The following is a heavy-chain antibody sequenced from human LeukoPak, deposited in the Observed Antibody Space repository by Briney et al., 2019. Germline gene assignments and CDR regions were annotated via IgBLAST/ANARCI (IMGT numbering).Heavy chain of an antibody. Sequence: PGRSLRLSCAASGFTFSSYAMHWVRQAPGKGLEWVAVISYDGSNKYYADSVKGRFTISRDNSKNTLYLQMNSLRAEDTAVYYCARGGRYYYDSSGYSRPSLPFDYWGQGTLVTVSS. J-gene: IGHJ4*02. V-gene: IGHV3-30-3*01. CDR2: ISYDGSNK. CDR1: GFTFSSYA. D-gene: IGHD3-22*01. CDR3: ARGGRYYYDSSGYSRPSLPFDY.